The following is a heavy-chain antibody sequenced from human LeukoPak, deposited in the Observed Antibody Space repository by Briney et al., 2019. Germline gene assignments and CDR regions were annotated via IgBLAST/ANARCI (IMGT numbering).Heavy chain of an antibody. Sequence: SETLSLTCTASGGSISSHYWSWVRQPPGKGLEWIGHIYGSGSTNYNPSLKSRVTLSVDTSKNQFSLKLSSVTAADTAVYYCASVDYYDSSGSFDYWGQGTLVTVSS. J-gene: IGHJ4*02. V-gene: IGHV4-59*11. CDR2: IYGSGST. D-gene: IGHD3-22*01. CDR1: GGSISSHY. CDR3: ASVDYYDSSGSFDY.